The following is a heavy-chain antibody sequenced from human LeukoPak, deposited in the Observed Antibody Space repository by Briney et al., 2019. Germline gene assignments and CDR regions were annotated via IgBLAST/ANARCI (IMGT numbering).Heavy chain of an antibody. CDR3: AKASNWNKRASFDY. CDR2: ISGSGGST. Sequence: GGSLRLSCAASGFTFSDYYMSWIRQAPGKGLEWVSAISGSGGSTYYADSVKGRFTISRDNSKNTLYLQMNSLRAEDTAVYYCAKASNWNKRASFDYWGQGTLVTVSS. V-gene: IGHV3-23*01. CDR1: GFTFSDYY. J-gene: IGHJ4*02. D-gene: IGHD1/OR15-1a*01.